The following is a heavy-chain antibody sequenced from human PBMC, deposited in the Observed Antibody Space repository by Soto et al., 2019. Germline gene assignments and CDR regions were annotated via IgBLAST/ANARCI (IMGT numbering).Heavy chain of an antibody. D-gene: IGHD3-16*01. CDR1: GFTFSSYA. V-gene: IGHV3-30-3*01. CDR3: ARDGGAY. CDR2: MSHDGSNK. Sequence: QVQLVESGGGVVQPGRSLRLSCAASGFTFSSYAMHWVRRAPGKGLEWMAVMSHDGSNKYYADSVKGRFTISRDNSKNTLYLQMNSLRPEDTALYYCARDGGAYWGQGTLVTVSS. J-gene: IGHJ4*02.